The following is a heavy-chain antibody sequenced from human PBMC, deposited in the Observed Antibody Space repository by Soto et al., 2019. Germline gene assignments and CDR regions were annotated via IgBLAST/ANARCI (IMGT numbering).Heavy chain of an antibody. D-gene: IGHD3-3*01. CDR1: GGSFSGYY. CDR2: INHSGST. V-gene: IGHV4-34*01. CDR3: ARGFLPTNKYRYYDFWSRSPMGTGFDP. Sequence: SETLSLTXAVYGGSFSGYYWSWIRQPPGKGLEWIGEINHSGSTNYNPSLKSRVTISVDTSKNQFSLKLSSVTAADTAVYYCARGFLPTNKYRYYDFWSRSPMGTGFDPWGQGTLVTVSS. J-gene: IGHJ5*02.